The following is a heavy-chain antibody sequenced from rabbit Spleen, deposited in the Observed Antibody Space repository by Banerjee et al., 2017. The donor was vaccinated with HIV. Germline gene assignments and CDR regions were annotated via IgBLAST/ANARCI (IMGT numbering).Heavy chain of an antibody. J-gene: IGHJ6*01. CDR1: GFSFSSSSW. CDR3: ARDTGSSFSSYGMDL. D-gene: IGHD8-1*01. CDR2: IYAGSSGST. V-gene: IGHV1S45*01. Sequence: QQQLEESGGGLVKPEGSLTLTCTASGFSFSSSSWICWVRQAPGKGLEWIACIYAGSSGSTYSATWAKGRFTVSKTSSTTVTLQMASLTVADTATYFCARDTGSSFSSYGMDLWGPGTLVTVS.